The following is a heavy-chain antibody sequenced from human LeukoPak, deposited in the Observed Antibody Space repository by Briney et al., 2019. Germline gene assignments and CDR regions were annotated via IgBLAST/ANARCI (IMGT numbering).Heavy chain of an antibody. V-gene: IGHV4-39*01. CDR1: GGSISSSTYY. Sequence: SETLSLTCTVSGGSISSSTYYWGWIRQPPGKGLEWIGIISYSGSTYYNPSLKSRVTISVDTSKNQFSLKLSSVTAADTAVYYCARSRVRGVPNDWFDPWGQGALVTVSS. D-gene: IGHD3-10*01. CDR2: ISYSGST. J-gene: IGHJ5*02. CDR3: ARSRVRGVPNDWFDP.